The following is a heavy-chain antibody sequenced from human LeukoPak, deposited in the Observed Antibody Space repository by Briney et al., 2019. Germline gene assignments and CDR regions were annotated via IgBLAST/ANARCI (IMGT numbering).Heavy chain of an antibody. CDR1: GGSFSGYY. D-gene: IGHD2-2*01. V-gene: IGHV4-34*01. CDR3: ARGFLLRSSTSQVAFDI. J-gene: IGHJ3*02. CDR2: INHSGST. Sequence: SGTLSLTCAVSGGSFSGYYWSWVRQPPGKGLEWIGEINHSGSTNYNPSLKTRVTISVDTSKNQFSLKLRSVTAADTAAYYCARGFLLRSSTSQVAFDIWGQGTMVTVSS.